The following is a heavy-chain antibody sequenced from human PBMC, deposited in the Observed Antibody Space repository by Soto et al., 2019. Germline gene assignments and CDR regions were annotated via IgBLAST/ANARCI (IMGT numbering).Heavy chain of an antibody. CDR2: INPSGGST. Sequence: ASVKVSCKASGYTFTSYYMHWVRQAPGQGLEWMGIINPSGGSTSYAQKFQGRVTMTRDTSTSTVYMELSSLRSEDTAVYYCARGWIQLWFDYYYGMDVLGQGTTVTVSS. J-gene: IGHJ6*02. D-gene: IGHD5-18*01. V-gene: IGHV1-46*01. CDR3: ARGWIQLWFDYYYGMDV. CDR1: GYTFTSYY.